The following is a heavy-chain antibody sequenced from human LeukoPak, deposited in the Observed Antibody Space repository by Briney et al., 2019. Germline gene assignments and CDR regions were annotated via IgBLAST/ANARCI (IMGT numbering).Heavy chain of an antibody. CDR1: GYNFITYG. CDR3: ARDRIAAAVLDY. J-gene: IGHJ4*02. D-gene: IGHD6-13*01. V-gene: IGHV1-18*01. CDR2: INPYHGKT. Sequence: ASVKVSCKASGYNFITYGFSWVRQAPGQGLEWMGWINPYHGKTKYAQKFQGRVTMTTDTSTNTAHMELRSLTSDDTAFYFCARDRIAAAVLDYWGQGTLVTVSS.